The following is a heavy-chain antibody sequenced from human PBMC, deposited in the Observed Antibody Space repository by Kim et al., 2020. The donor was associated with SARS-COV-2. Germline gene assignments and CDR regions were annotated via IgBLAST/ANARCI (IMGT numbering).Heavy chain of an antibody. CDR2: IYYSGST. V-gene: IGHV4-59*01. CDR3: AREERDILTGYNYYYCMDV. CDR1: GGSISSYY. D-gene: IGHD3-9*01. J-gene: IGHJ6*02. Sequence: SETLSLTCTVSGGSISSYYWSWIRQPPGKGLEWIGYIYYSGSTNYNPSLKSRVTISVDTSKNQFSLKLSSVTAADTAVYYCAREERDILTGYNYYYCMDVGGQGTTVTVSS.